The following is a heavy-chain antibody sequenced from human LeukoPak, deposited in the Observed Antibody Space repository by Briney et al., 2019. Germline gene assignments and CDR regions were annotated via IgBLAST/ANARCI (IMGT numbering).Heavy chain of an antibody. J-gene: IGHJ4*02. D-gene: IGHD5-12*01. CDR2: IYCSGST. CDR3: ARVREYSGYVGSSYYFDY. CDR1: GGSISSSSYY. V-gene: IGHV4-39*01. Sequence: SETLSLTCTVSGGSISSSSYYWGWIRQPPGKGLEWIGSIYCSGSTYYNPSLKSRVTISVDTSKNQFSLQLNSVTPEDTAVYYCARVREYSGYVGSSYYFDYWGQGTLVTVSS.